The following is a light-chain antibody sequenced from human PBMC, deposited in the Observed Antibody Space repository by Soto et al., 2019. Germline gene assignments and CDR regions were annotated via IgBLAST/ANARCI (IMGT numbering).Light chain of an antibody. CDR2: AAS. J-gene: IGKJ2*01. Sequence: DIQMTQSPSSLSASVGDRVTITCRASQSISSYLNWYQQKPGKAPKLLIYAASSLQSGVPSRFSGSGSGTDFNLTISSLQPEDFATYYCQHSYSTRVTFGQGTKLEIK. V-gene: IGKV1-39*01. CDR3: QHSYSTRVT. CDR1: QSISSY.